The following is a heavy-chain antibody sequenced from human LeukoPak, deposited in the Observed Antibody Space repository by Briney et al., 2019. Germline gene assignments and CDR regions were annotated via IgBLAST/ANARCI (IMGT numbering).Heavy chain of an antibody. Sequence: SETLSLTCTVSGGSISSSFYYWGWIRQPPGRGLEWIGTIYYSGSTYYNPSLKSRVTISVDTSKNQFSLKLSSVTAADTAVYYCARDRGNAFDIWGQGTMVTVSS. V-gene: IGHV4-39*07. CDR3: ARDRGNAFDI. CDR2: IYYSGST. CDR1: GGSISSSFYY. J-gene: IGHJ3*02. D-gene: IGHD3-16*01.